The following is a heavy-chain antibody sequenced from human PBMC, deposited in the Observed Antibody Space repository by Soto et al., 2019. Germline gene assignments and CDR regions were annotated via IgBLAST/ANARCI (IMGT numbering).Heavy chain of an antibody. D-gene: IGHD2-15*01. J-gene: IGHJ6*03. CDR3: TTAGVVVVAATPYYYYYMDV. V-gene: IGHV3-15*01. Sequence: GGSLIRSCAASGFTFSNAWMSWVRQAPGKGLEWVGRIKSKTDGGTTDYAAPVKGRFTISRDDSKNTLYLQMNSLKTEDTAVYYCTTAGVVVVAATPYYYYYMDVWGKGTTVTVSS. CDR1: GFTFSNAW. CDR2: IKSKTDGGTT.